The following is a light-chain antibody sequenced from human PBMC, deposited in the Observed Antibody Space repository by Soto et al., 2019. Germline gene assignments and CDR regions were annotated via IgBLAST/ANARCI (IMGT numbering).Light chain of an antibody. CDR2: DAS. CDR3: QQRRNC. CDR1: QSVSRS. J-gene: IGKJ4*01. V-gene: IGKV3-11*01. Sequence: EIVLTQSPATLSLSPGDRAVLSCRASQSVSRSLTWYQHKPGQAPRLLIYDASTRATGIPRRFSGSGSGTDFTRTISSEEPEDFAVYYCQQRRNCFGGGTKVEIK.